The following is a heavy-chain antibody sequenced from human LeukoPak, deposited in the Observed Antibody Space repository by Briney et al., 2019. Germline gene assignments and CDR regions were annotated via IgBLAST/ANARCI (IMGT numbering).Heavy chain of an antibody. V-gene: IGHV3-30*04. Sequence: GGSLRLSCAASGFTFSSYAMHWVRQAPGKGLEWVAVISYDGSNKYYADSVKGRFTFSRDNSKNTLYLQMNSLRVEDTAVYFCAKGLGNYFDHWGQGTLVTVSS. CDR2: ISYDGSNK. J-gene: IGHJ4*02. CDR1: GFTFSSYA. CDR3: AKGLGNYFDH. D-gene: IGHD1-14*01.